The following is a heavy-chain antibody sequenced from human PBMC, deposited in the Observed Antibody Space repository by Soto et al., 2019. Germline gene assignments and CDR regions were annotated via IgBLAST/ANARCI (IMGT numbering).Heavy chain of an antibody. CDR1: GGTFSSYA. V-gene: IGHV1-69*13. CDR2: IIPIFGTA. D-gene: IGHD3-10*01. CDR3: ARDRNKDVVRGVIIAHSPFYYYYGMDV. J-gene: IGHJ6*02. Sequence: GASVKVSCEASGGTFSSYAISWVRQAPGQGLEWMGGIIPIFGTANYAQKFQGRVTITADESTSTAYMELSSLRSEDTAVYYCARDRNKDVVRGVIIAHSPFYYYYGMDVWGQGTTVTVSS.